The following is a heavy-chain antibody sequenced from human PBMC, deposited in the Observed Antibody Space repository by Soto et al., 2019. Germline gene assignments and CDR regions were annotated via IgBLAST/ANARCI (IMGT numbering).Heavy chain of an antibody. Sequence: ASVKVSCKASGGTFSSYAISWVRQAPGQGPEWMGGIIPIFGTANYAQKFQGRVTITADESTSTAYMELSSLRSEDTAVYYCALVSSGDPWYFDYWGQGTLVTVSS. D-gene: IGHD6-25*01. J-gene: IGHJ4*02. CDR3: ALVSSGDPWYFDY. CDR1: GGTFSSYA. V-gene: IGHV1-69*13. CDR2: IIPIFGTA.